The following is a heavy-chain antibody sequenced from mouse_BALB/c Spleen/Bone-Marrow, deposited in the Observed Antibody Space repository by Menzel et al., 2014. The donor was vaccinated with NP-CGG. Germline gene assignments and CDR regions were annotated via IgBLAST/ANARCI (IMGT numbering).Heavy chain of an antibody. Sequence: QVQLKQSGAELARPGASVKLSCKASGYTFTSYWMQWVKQRPGQGLEWIGAIYPGDGDTRYTQKFKGKATLTADKSSSTAYMQLSSLASEDSAVYYCARLYGYDGMDYWGQGTSVTVSS. D-gene: IGHD2-2*01. CDR3: ARLYGYDGMDY. V-gene: IGHV1-87*01. CDR2: IYPGDGDT. CDR1: GYTFTSYW. J-gene: IGHJ4*01.